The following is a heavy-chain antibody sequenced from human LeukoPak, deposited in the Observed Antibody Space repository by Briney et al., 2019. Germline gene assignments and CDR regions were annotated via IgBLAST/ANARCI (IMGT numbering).Heavy chain of an antibody. CDR1: DGSINSYY. J-gene: IGHJ6*02. Sequence: PSETLSLTCSVSDGSINSYYWNWIRRPPGKGLEWIGYIYYNGNTNYSPSLKSRVTMSVDTSKNLFSLKVSSVTPADTAVYYCARGRSNYYGMDVWGQGTTVTVSS. D-gene: IGHD1-26*01. CDR3: ARGRSNYYGMDV. CDR2: IYYNGNT. V-gene: IGHV4-59*01.